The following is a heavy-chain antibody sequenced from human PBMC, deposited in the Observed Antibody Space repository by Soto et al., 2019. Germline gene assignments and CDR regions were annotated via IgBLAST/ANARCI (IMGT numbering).Heavy chain of an antibody. CDR2: VENSGST. J-gene: IGHJ5*02. V-gene: IGHV4-61*01. CDR3: ARCSLVVVPAPGFDP. Sequence: SETLSLTCSVSGGSVSSESYYWSWIRQTPGKGLEWIGNVENSGSTKYNPSLKSRVTISVDTSKNQFSLKLSSVTGADTALYYCARCSLVVVPAPGFDPWGRGTLVTVSS. CDR1: GGSVSSESYY. D-gene: IGHD2-2*01.